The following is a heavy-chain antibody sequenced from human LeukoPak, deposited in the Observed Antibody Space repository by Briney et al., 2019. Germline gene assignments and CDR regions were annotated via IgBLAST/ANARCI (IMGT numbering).Heavy chain of an antibody. CDR2: ISFDGTNK. J-gene: IGHJ3*02. CDR3: ARAPMSYDMSGFGLTFDI. CDR1: GFTFSNYS. V-gene: IGHV3-30-3*01. Sequence: GGSLRPSCAASGFTFSNYSMQWVRQAPRKGLEWVGVISFDGTNKYYADSVKGRFTTSRDNSKNTMYLQMNSLRAEDTAMYYCARAPMSYDMSGFGLTFDIWGQGTMVTVSS. D-gene: IGHD3-22*01.